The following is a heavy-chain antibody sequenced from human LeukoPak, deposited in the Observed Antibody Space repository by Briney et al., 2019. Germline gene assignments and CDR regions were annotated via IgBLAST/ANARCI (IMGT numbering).Heavy chain of an antibody. CDR1: GFAFSSYA. CDR2: ISSNGGST. J-gene: IGHJ4*02. V-gene: IGHV3-64*04. D-gene: IGHD6-19*01. Sequence: QTGGSLRLSCSASGFAFSSYAMHWVRQAPGKGLEYVSAISSNGGSTYYADSVKGRFTISRDNSKNTLYLQMNSLRAEDTAVYYCAKDKRAVSSGWLDYWGQGTLVTVSS. CDR3: AKDKRAVSSGWLDY.